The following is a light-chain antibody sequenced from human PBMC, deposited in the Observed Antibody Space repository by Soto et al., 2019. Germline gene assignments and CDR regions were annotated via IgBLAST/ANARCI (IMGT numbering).Light chain of an antibody. CDR3: QQYNNWPRT. V-gene: IGKV3-15*01. CDR2: GAS. Sequence: EIVMTQSPATLSVSPGERATLSCRASQSVSSNLAWYQQKPGQAPRLLIYGASTRATGIPARFSGCGSGTEFTLTISTLQSEDFAVYYCQQYNNWPRTFGQATKVEIK. J-gene: IGKJ1*01. CDR1: QSVSSN.